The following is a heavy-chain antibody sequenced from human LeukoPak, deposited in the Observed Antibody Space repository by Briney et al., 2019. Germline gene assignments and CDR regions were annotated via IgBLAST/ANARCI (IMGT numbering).Heavy chain of an antibody. CDR3: AAATRAQLLFDY. CDR1: GFTFTSSA. CDR2: IVVGSGNT. D-gene: IGHD2-2*01. Sequence: ASVKVSCKASGFTFTSSAVQWVRQARGQRLEWIGWIVVGSGNTNYAQKFQERVTITRDMSTSTAYMELSSLRSEDTAVYYCAAATRAQLLFDYGGQGTLVTVSS. V-gene: IGHV1-58*01. J-gene: IGHJ4*02.